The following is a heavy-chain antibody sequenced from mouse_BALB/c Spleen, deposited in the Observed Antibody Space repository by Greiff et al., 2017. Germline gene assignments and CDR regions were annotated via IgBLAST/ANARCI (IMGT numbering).Heavy chain of an antibody. D-gene: IGHD2-4*01. CDR1: GYTFTSYW. Sequence: VQLQQSGTVLARPGASVKMSCKASGYTFTSYWMHWVKQRPGQGLEWIGAIYPGNSDTSYNQKFKGKAKLTAVTSTSTAYMELSSLTNEDSAVYYCTSWRKYDYDGFDYWGQGTTLTVSS. V-gene: IGHV1-5*01. J-gene: IGHJ2*01. CDR3: TSWRKYDYDGFDY. CDR2: IYPGNSDT.